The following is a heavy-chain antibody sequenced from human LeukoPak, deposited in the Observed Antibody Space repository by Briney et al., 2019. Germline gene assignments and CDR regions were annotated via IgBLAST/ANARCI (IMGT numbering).Heavy chain of an antibody. CDR3: ARVGYSYGSYYFDY. J-gene: IGHJ4*02. CDR1: GGSFSGYY. CDR2: INHSGST. V-gene: IGHV4-34*01. D-gene: IGHD5-18*01. Sequence: SETPFLPRGVLGGSFSGYYWSWVPHPPGEGLEWVGEINHSGSTNYNPSLKSRVTISVDTSKNQFSLKLSSVTAADTAVYYCARVGYSYGSYYFDYWGQGTLVTVSS.